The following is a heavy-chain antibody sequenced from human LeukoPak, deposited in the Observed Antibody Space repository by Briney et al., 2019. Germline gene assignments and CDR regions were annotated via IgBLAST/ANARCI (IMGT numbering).Heavy chain of an antibody. D-gene: IGHD3-22*01. CDR3: AKTYYYDSSNYPPMDY. V-gene: IGHV3-23*01. CDR1: GFTFSSYA. J-gene: IGHJ4*02. CDR2: ISGGGGNT. Sequence: GSLRLSCAASGFTFSSYAMSWVRQAPGEGLEWVSAISGGGGNTYYADSVKGRFTISRDNSKNTLYLQMNSLRAEDTAVYYCAKTYYYDSSNYPPMDYWGQGTLVTVSS.